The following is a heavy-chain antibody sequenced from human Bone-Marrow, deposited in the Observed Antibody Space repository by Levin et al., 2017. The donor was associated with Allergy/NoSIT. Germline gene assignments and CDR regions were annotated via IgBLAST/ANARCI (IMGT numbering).Heavy chain of an antibody. CDR1: GFIVSGNY. D-gene: IGHD6-19*01. CDR3: AKNGGWYGAGYSDH. CDR2: IYSDGRT. Sequence: GGSLRLSCAASGFIVSGNYMSWVRQAPGKGLEWVSVIYSDGRTYYADSVQGRFTISRDNFKNALFLQMNSLRAEDTAVYYCAKNGGWYGAGYSDHWGQGTMVTVSS. J-gene: IGHJ4*02. V-gene: IGHV3-66*02.